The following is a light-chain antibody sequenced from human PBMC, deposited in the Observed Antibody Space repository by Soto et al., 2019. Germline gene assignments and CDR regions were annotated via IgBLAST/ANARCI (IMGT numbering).Light chain of an antibody. J-gene: IGLJ3*02. V-gene: IGLV2-23*03. CDR3: CSYAGSSTFVV. Sequence: QSVLTQPPSASGSPGQSVTISCTGTSSDVGSYTFVSWYQQRPGKAPKLIIYEGSKRPSGVSNRFSGSKSGNTASLTISGLQAEDEADYYCCSYAGSSTFVVFGGGTKLTVL. CDR2: EGS. CDR1: SSDVGSYTF.